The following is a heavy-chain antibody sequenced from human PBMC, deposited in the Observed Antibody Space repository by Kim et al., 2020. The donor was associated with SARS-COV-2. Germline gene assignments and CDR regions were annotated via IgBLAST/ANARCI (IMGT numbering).Heavy chain of an antibody. CDR3: ARHGPPYYDFWSGYYLGAPDI. V-gene: IGHV4-39*01. J-gene: IGHJ3*02. D-gene: IGHD3-3*01. CDR2: IYYSGST. Sequence: SETLSLTCTVSGGSISSSSYYWGWIRQPPGKGLEWIGSIYYSGSTYYNPSLKSRVTISVDTSKNQFSLKLSSVTAADTAVYYCARHGPPYYDFWSGYYLGAPDIWGQGTMVTVSS. CDR1: GGSISSSSYY.